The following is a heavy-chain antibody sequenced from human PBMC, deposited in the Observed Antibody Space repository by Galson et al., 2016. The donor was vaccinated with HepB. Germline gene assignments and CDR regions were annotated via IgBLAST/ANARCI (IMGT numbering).Heavy chain of an antibody. Sequence: SLRLSCAASGVTFSNYGTHWVRQAPGKGLEWVAFIWYDGNNKNYADSVKGRFTISRDKSKNTLYLQMNSLRVEDTAVYYCARQGDTIGQFDYWGQGTLVTVSS. CDR2: IWYDGNNK. D-gene: IGHD3-16*01. CDR3: ARQGDTIGQFDY. V-gene: IGHV3-33*01. CDR1: GVTFSNYG. J-gene: IGHJ4*02.